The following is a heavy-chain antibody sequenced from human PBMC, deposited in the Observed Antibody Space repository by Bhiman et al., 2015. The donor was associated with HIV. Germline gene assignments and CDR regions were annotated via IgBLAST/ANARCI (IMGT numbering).Heavy chain of an antibody. CDR1: GFTFSSFW. J-gene: IGHJ5*02. CDR3: ARADFGDYPRWFDL. D-gene: IGHD4-17*01. CDR2: IKQGGTEK. Sequence: EVQLVESGGGLVQSGGSLRLSCAASGFTFSSFWMNWVRQAPGRGLEWVANIKQGGTEKYYVDSVKGRFTISRDNAKNSLFLQMNSLRAEDTAVYYCARADFGDYPRWFDLWGRGALVTVSS. V-gene: IGHV3-7*01.